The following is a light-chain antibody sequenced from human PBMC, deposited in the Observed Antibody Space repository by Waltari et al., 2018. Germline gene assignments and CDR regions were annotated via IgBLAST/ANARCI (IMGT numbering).Light chain of an antibody. V-gene: IGLV2-14*03. CDR3: SSYTSSSTQV. CDR2: DVS. Sequence: QSALTQPAYVSGSPGPSITISCTGTSSDVGGYNYVSWSQQHPGKAPKLLIYDVSNRPSGVSNRFSGSKSGNTASLTISGLQAEDEADYYCSSYTSSSTQVFGTGTKVTVL. J-gene: IGLJ1*01. CDR1: SSDVGGYNY.